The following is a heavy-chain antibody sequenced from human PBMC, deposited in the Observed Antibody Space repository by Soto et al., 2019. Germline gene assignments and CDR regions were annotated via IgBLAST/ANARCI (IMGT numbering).Heavy chain of an antibody. D-gene: IGHD3-22*01. CDR3: AKATLYDSSGTDY. Sequence: QVQLVESGGGVVQPGRSLRLSCAASGFTFSSYGMHWVRQAPGKGLEWVAVISYDGSNKYYADSVKGRFTISRDNSKNTLYVKMNSLRAEDTAVYYCAKATLYDSSGTDYWGKGTLVTVSS. V-gene: IGHV3-30*18. CDR1: GFTFSSYG. CDR2: ISYDGSNK. J-gene: IGHJ4*02.